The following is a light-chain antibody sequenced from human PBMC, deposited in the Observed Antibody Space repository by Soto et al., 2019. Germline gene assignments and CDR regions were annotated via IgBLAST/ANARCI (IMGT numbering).Light chain of an antibody. J-gene: IGKJ3*01. Sequence: ELVMTQSPATLSVSPGERDNLSCRARQSVSNNLAWYQQKPGQAPRLLIYGASTRATGIPVRFSGSGSGTEFTLTISSLQSEDFAVYYCHQYNNWPSFGPGTKVDIK. CDR3: HQYNNWPS. CDR2: GAS. CDR1: QSVSNN. V-gene: IGKV3-15*01.